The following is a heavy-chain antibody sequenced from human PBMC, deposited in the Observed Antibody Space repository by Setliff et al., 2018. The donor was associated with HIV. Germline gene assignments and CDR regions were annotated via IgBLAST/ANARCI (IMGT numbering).Heavy chain of an antibody. V-gene: IGHV4-38-2*01. Sequence: PSETLSLTCAVSGYSINSGYYWGWIRQPPGKGLEWLGEISHSGTTNYNPSLKSRLTILVDTSKNQFSLRLTSVTAADTAVYYCARSGDGPLRQWPGLDVFDIWGQGTMVTVSS. J-gene: IGHJ3*02. D-gene: IGHD6-19*01. CDR2: ISHSGTT. CDR1: GYSINSGYY. CDR3: ARSGDGPLRQWPGLDVFDI.